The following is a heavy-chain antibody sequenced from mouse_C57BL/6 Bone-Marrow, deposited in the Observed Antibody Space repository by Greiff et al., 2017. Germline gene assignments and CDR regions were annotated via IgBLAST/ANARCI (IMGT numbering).Heavy chain of an antibody. CDR1: GYTFTSYG. CDR2: IYPRSGNT. J-gene: IGHJ3*01. CDR3: ARFRSSWFAY. Sequence: QVQLQQSGAELARPGASVKLSCKASGYTFTSYGISWVKQRTGQGLEWIGEIYPRSGNTYYNEKFKGKATLTADKSSSTSYIELRILTSEDSAVYFCARFRSSWFAYWGQGTLVTVSA. D-gene: IGHD3-2*02. V-gene: IGHV1-81*01.